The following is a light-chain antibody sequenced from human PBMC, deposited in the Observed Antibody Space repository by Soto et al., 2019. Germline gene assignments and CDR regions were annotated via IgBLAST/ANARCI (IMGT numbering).Light chain of an antibody. CDR3: QSYDSSLSGSV. Sequence: QSVLTQPPSVSGAPGQRVTISCTGSSSNIGAGYDVHWYQQRPGTAPKLLIYGNNNRPSGVPDRFSGSRSGTSASLAITGLQAEDEGDYYCQSYDSSLSGSVFGGGTKLTVL. V-gene: IGLV1-40*01. J-gene: IGLJ3*02. CDR2: GNN. CDR1: SSNIGAGYD.